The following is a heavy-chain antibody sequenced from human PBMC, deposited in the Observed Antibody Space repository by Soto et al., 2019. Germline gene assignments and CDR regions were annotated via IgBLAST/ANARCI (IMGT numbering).Heavy chain of an antibody. D-gene: IGHD3-16*01. Sequence: KPSETLSLTCSVSGASMNNYYGSWVRRPPGRGLEWIGYMYSSGSSNYNSSLKSRVTISVDTSKNQFSLKLSSVTAADTAVYYCVRSGHTFGGVMWGLGTLVTVSS. J-gene: IGHJ4*02. CDR2: MYSSGSS. CDR3: VRSGHTFGGVM. V-gene: IGHV4-59*01. CDR1: GASMNNYY.